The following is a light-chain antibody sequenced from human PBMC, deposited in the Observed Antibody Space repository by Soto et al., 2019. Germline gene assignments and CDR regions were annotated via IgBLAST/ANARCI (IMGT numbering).Light chain of an antibody. CDR1: RRVSST. V-gene: IGKV3-15*01. J-gene: IGKJ1*01. CDR2: GAS. Sequence: EMVMTQSPGPLPFSPGERATLSSGASRRVSSTLAWYQQKPGQAPRLLIYGASTRATGIPARFSGSRSGTEFTLTISSLQSKDFAVYYCQQYNNWPRTFGQGTKVEIK. CDR3: QQYNNWPRT.